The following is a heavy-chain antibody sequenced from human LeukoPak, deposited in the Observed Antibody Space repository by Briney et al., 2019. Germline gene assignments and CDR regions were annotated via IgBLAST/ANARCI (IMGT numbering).Heavy chain of an antibody. Sequence: SVKVSCKASGYTFSGYYMHWVRQAPGQGLEWMGRIIPILGIANYAQKFQGRVTITADKSTSTAYMELSSLRSEDTAVYYCARGPSSITMIVGPARPYGMDVWGQGSTVALSS. D-gene: IGHD3-22*01. J-gene: IGHJ6*02. CDR3: ARGPSSITMIVGPARPYGMDV. V-gene: IGHV1-69*02. CDR1: GYTFSGYY. CDR2: IIPILGIA.